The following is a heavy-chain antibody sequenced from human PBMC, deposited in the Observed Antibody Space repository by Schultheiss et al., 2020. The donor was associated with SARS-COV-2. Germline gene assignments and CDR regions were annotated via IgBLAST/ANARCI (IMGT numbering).Heavy chain of an antibody. Sequence: SETLSLTCTVSGGSVSSGSYYWSWIRQPPGKGLEWIGHIYYSGSTNYNPSLKSRVTISVDTSKNQFSLKLSSVTAADTAVYYCAREAAMVPHEDHWGQGTLVTVSS. CDR3: AREAAMVPHEDH. CDR2: IYYSGST. V-gene: IGHV4-61*01. D-gene: IGHD5-18*01. CDR1: GGSVSSGSYY. J-gene: IGHJ4*02.